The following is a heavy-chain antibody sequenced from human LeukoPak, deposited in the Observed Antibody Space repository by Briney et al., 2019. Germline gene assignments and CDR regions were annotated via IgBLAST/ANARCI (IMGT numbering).Heavy chain of an antibody. CDR3: ARALAAAGTNWFDP. CDR2: MYHSGST. V-gene: IGHV4-38-2*02. D-gene: IGHD6-13*01. Sequence: SETLSLTCTVSGYSISSGHYWGWIRQPPGKGLEWIGSMYHSGSTYYNPPLKSRVTISEDTSKNQFSLKLRSVTAADTAVYYCARALAAAGTNWFDPWGQGTLVTVSS. CDR1: GYSISSGHY. J-gene: IGHJ5*02.